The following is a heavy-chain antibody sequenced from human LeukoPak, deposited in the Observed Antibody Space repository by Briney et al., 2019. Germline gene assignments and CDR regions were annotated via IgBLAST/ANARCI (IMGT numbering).Heavy chain of an antibody. D-gene: IGHD6-19*01. CDR1: GGSISSSSYY. J-gene: IGHJ3*02. V-gene: IGHV4-39*07. CDR3: AREVVAGDDAFDI. Sequence: SETLSLTCTVSGGSISSSSYYWGWIRQPPGKGLEWIGSIYYSGSTYYNPSLKSRVTISVDTSKNQFSLKLSSVTAADTAVYYCAREVVAGDDAFDIWGQGTMVTVSS. CDR2: IYYSGST.